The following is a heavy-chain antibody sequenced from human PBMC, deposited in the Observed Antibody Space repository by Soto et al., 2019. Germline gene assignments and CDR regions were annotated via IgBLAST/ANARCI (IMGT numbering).Heavy chain of an antibody. CDR2: ISYNGNST. V-gene: IGHV3-23*01. J-gene: IGHJ4*02. CDR1: GFTFSSYG. Sequence: GGSLRLSCAASGFTFSSYGMHWVRQAPGKGLEWVATISYNGNSTYYADYVKGRFTISRDNSKNTLYLQMNSLRVEDTAVYYCAKDRLGGNFDYWGQGTQVTVSS. CDR3: AKDRLGGNFDY.